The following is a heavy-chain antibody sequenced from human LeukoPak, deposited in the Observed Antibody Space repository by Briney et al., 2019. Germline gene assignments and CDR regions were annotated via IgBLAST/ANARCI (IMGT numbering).Heavy chain of an antibody. CDR1: GFTFSSHN. D-gene: IGHD5-24*01. CDR3: ARDDTNGYPDY. J-gene: IGHJ4*02. Sequence: GGSLRLSCAASGFTFSSHNMNWVRQAPGKGLEWVSSISGSSSHRFYVDSVKGRFTISRDNAINSLFLQMNSLRAEDTAVYYCARDDTNGYPDYWGQGTLVTVPS. V-gene: IGHV3-21*01. CDR2: ISGSSSHR.